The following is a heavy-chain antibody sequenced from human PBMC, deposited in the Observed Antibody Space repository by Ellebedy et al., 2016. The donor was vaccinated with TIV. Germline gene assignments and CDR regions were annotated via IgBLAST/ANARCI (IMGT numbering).Heavy chain of an antibody. V-gene: IGHV1-24*01. Sequence: ASVKVSXKVSGYTLTELSMHWVRQAPGKGLEWMGGFDPEDGETIYAQKFQGRVTMTEDTSTDTAYMELSSLRSEDTAVYYCATGKIHPVLRFLEWLYTLDYWGQGTLVTVSS. CDR3: ATGKIHPVLRFLEWLYTLDY. J-gene: IGHJ4*02. CDR2: FDPEDGET. CDR1: GYTLTELS. D-gene: IGHD3-3*01.